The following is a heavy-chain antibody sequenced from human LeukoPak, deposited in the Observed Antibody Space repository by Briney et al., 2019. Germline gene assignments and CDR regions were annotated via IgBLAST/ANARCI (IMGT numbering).Heavy chain of an antibody. V-gene: IGHV3-23*01. J-gene: IGHJ4*02. Sequence: SCWMRWVRQAPGKGLEWVSAISGSGGSTYYADSVKGRFTISRDNSKNTLYLQMNSLRAEDTAVYYCAKGAKPIIQGDFDYWGQGTLVTVSS. D-gene: IGHD4/OR15-4a*01. CDR1: SCW. CDR3: AKGAKPIIQGDFDY. CDR2: ISGSGGST.